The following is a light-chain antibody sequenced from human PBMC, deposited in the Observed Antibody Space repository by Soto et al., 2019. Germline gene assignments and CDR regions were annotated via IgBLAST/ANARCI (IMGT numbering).Light chain of an antibody. CDR2: EVS. V-gene: IGLV2-8*01. CDR3: SSYAGSNNVV. Sequence: QSALTQPPSASGSSGQSVTISCTGTSSDVGGYNYVSWYQQHPGKAPKLMIYEVSKRPSGVPDRFSGSKSGNTASLTVPGLQAEDEADYYCSSYAGSNNVVFGGGTKLTVL. CDR1: SSDVGGYNY. J-gene: IGLJ2*01.